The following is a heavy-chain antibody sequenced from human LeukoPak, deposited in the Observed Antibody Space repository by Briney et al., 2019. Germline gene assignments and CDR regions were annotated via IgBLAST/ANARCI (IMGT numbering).Heavy chain of an antibody. J-gene: IGHJ4*02. V-gene: IGHV4-34*01. CDR2: INHSGST. CDR1: GGSFSGYY. Sequence: SETLSLTCAVYGGSFSGYYWSWIRQPPGKGLEWIGEINHSGSTNYNPSLKIRVSISVDSSKNQFSLRLSSVTAADTAVYYCARGSDTAAGLYWGQGTLVTVS. D-gene: IGHD6-13*01. CDR3: ARGSDTAAGLY.